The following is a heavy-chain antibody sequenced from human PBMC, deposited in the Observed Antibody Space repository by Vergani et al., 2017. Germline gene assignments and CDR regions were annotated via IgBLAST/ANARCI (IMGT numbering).Heavy chain of an antibody. Sequence: QVQLQESGPGLVKPSETLSLTCTVSGGSVSSGSYYWSWIRQPAGKGLEWIGYIYYSGSTNYNPSLKSRVTISVDTSKNQFSLKLRSVTAADTAVYYCAREGKNDFWSGYAFDYWGQGTLVTVSS. J-gene: IGHJ4*02. D-gene: IGHD3-3*01. CDR2: IYYSGST. V-gene: IGHV4-61*10. CDR1: GGSVSSGSYY. CDR3: AREGKNDFWSGYAFDY.